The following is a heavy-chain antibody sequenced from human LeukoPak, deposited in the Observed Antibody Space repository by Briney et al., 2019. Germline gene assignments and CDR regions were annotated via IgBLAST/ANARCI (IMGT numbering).Heavy chain of an antibody. CDR1: GFIISIVW. J-gene: IGHJ4*02. CDR3: VTDLSQSLVPRSY. CDR2: IKSKTDGSTT. V-gene: IGHV3-15*01. Sequence: GGSLSFTCAAYGFIISIVWMVRVRQAPGKGLEWVGRIKSKTDGSTTDYAEPVKGRFTIARDDSKNAMYMQMNSLKTEDTAVYYSVTDLSQSLVPRSYCGQGTLVTVSS. D-gene: IGHD6-13*01.